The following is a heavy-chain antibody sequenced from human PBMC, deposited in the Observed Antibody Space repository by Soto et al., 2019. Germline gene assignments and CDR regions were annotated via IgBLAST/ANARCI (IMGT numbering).Heavy chain of an antibody. CDR1: GGSISNYY. V-gene: IGHV4-59*08. CDR2: IYYSGSN. Sequence: PSETLSLTCTVSGGSISNYYWSWIRQPPGKGLEWIGNIYYSGSNNYNPSLKSRVTISVDTSKSQFSLKLSSVTAADTAVYYCARVEEYYYDSSGDGFDYWGQGTLVTVSS. CDR3: ARVEEYYYDSSGDGFDY. D-gene: IGHD3-22*01. J-gene: IGHJ4*02.